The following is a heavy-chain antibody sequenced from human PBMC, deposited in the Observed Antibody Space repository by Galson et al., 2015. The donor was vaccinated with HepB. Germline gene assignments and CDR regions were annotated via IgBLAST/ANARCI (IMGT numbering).Heavy chain of an antibody. CDR2: TYYRSKWYN. J-gene: IGHJ4*02. CDR3: AKDRGSWIQLWFKGSDY. D-gene: IGHD5-18*01. V-gene: IGHV6-1*01. Sequence: GLEWLGRTYYRSKWYNDYANSVKSRVTINSDTSKNRFSLHLKSVTPDDTAVYYCAKDRGSWIQLWFKGSDYWGQGTLVTVSS.